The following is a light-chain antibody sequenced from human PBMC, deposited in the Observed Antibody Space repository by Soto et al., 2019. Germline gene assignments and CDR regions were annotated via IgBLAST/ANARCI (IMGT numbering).Light chain of an antibody. Sequence: QSALTQPASVSGSPRQSITSSCTGASSDVGGYTYVSWYQQHPGKAPKLMIYEVNNRPSGVSHRFSGSKSGNTAYLNISGLQAEDEADYYCSAYTSRSTLYVFGTGTKLTVL. CDR1: SSDVGGYTY. V-gene: IGLV2-14*01. J-gene: IGLJ1*01. CDR3: SAYTSRSTLYV. CDR2: EVN.